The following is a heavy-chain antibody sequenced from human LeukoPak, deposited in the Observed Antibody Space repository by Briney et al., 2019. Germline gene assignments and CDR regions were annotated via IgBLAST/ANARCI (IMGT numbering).Heavy chain of an antibody. D-gene: IGHD2-15*01. Sequence: PSETLSLTCTVSGGSISSYYWSWIRQPPGKGLEWIGYIYYSGSTNYNPSLKSRVTISVDTSKNQFSLKLSSATAADTAVYYCARVQTDSRFDYWGQGILVTVSS. J-gene: IGHJ4*02. CDR1: GGSISSYY. CDR2: IYYSGST. CDR3: ARVQTDSRFDY. V-gene: IGHV4-59*01.